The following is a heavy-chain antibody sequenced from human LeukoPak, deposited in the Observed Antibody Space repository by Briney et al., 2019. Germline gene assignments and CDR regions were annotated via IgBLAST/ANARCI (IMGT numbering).Heavy chain of an antibody. Sequence: PGGSLRLSCAASGFTFSSYSMNWVRQAPGKGLEWVSSISSSSSYIYYADSVKGRFTISRDNAKNSLYLQMNSLRAEDTAVYYCAREVATGTVVDYWGQGTLVTVPS. J-gene: IGHJ4*02. CDR3: AREVATGTVVDY. CDR2: ISSSSSYI. V-gene: IGHV3-21*01. CDR1: GFTFSSYS. D-gene: IGHD5-12*01.